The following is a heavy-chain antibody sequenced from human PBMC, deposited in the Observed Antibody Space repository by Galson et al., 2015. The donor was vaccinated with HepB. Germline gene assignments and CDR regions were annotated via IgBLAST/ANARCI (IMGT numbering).Heavy chain of an antibody. Sequence: SVKVSCKASGYTFTSYGISWVRQAPGQGLEWMGWISAYNGNTNYAQKLQGRVTMTTDTSTSTAYMELRSLRSDDTAVYYCARVLTYYDFWSGPQNWFDPWGQGTLVTVSS. J-gene: IGHJ5*02. CDR2: ISAYNGNT. D-gene: IGHD3-3*01. V-gene: IGHV1-18*01. CDR1: GYTFTSYG. CDR3: ARVLTYYDFWSGPQNWFDP.